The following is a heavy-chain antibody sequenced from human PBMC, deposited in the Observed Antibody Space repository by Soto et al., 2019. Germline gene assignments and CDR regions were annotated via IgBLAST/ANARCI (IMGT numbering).Heavy chain of an antibody. D-gene: IGHD2-2*01. Sequence: SKTLALTWTVSGDCISNRDYYWTWIRQPAGKGLEWIGYIYYSGNTYYNASLKSRVTISVDTSKNQFSLKLSSVIAADTAVYYCARDGVLPAQNPYYYGVDVWGQGTTVTVSS. CDR3: ARDGVLPAQNPYYYGVDV. CDR2: IYYSGNT. CDR1: GDCISNRDYY. J-gene: IGHJ6*02. V-gene: IGHV4-30-4*01.